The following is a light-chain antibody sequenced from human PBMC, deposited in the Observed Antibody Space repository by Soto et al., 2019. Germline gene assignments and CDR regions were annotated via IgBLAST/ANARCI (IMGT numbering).Light chain of an antibody. CDR2: GAS. Sequence: EIVLKQSPATLSLYTGERATLSCRASQSVSSSYLAWYRQKPGQAPRLLIYGASNRATGISARFSGSGSGTDFTLTISSLEPEDFAVYYCQQGSKWPPEVTFGQGTRLEV. V-gene: IGKV3-11*01. CDR1: QSVSSSY. CDR3: QQGSKWPPEVT. J-gene: IGKJ5*01.